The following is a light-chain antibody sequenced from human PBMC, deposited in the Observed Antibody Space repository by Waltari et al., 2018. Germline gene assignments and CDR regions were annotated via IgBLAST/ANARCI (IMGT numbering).Light chain of an antibody. J-gene: IGLJ3*02. CDR1: SGSIASNY. Sequence: NFILTQPHSVSESPGKTVTISCTRSSGSIASNYVQWYQQRPGSAPTAVIYEDDQRPSGVPDRFSGSIDRSSNSASLTISGLKTEDEADYYCQSYDNRNPWVFGGGTKLTVL. V-gene: IGLV6-57*04. CDR3: QSYDNRNPWV. CDR2: EDD.